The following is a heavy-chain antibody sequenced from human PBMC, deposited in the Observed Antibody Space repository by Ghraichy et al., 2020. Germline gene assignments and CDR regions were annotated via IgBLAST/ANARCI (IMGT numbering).Heavy chain of an antibody. Sequence: GGSLRLSCAASGFTFSSYSMNWVRQAPGKGLEWVSSISSSSSYIYYADSVKGRFTISRDNAKNSLYLQMNRLRAVDTAVYYWPRRADSLHRGYCSGGSCYSGDNDYWGQGTLVTVSS. D-gene: IGHD2-15*01. CDR3: PRRADSLHRGYCSGGSCYSGDNDY. CDR1: GFTFSSYS. CDR2: ISSSSSYI. J-gene: IGHJ4*02. V-gene: IGHV3-21*01.